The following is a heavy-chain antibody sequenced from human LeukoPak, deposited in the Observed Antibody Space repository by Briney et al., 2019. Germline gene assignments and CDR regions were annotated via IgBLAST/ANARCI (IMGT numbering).Heavy chain of an antibody. J-gene: IGHJ4*02. CDR1: GGSFSGYY. V-gene: IGHV4-34*01. D-gene: IGHD6-13*01. Sequence: SETLSLTCAVYGGSFSGYYWSWIRQPPGKGLEWIGSIYYSGSTYYNPSLKSRVTISVDTSKNQFSLKLSSVTAADTAVYYCARHADSSSWYPPIDYWGQGTLVTVSS. CDR2: IYYSGST. CDR3: ARHADSSSWYPPIDY.